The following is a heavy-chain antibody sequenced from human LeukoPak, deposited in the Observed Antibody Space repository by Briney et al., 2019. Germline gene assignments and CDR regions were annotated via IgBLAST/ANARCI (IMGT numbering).Heavy chain of an antibody. CDR3: ASSIGSPYSSSSVGYYYYYYMDA. Sequence: ASVKVSCKASGYTFTGYYMHWVRQAPGQGLEWMGLINPSGGSTSYAQKFQGRVTMTRDMSTSTVYMELSSLRSEDTAVYYCASSIGSPYSSSSVGYYYYYYMDAWGKGTTVTVSS. CDR1: GYTFTGYY. D-gene: IGHD6-6*01. CDR2: INPSGGST. V-gene: IGHV1-46*01. J-gene: IGHJ6*03.